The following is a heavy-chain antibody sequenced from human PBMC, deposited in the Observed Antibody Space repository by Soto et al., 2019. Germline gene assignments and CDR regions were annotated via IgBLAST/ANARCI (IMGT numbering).Heavy chain of an antibody. CDR1: GFTFSSYS. CDR3: ARDGKGIAVAGPNYYFDY. D-gene: IGHD6-19*01. Sequence: GGSLRLSCAASGFTFSSYSMNWVRQAPGKGLEWVSSISSSSSYIYYADSVKGRFTISRDSAKNSLYLQMNSLRAEDTAVYYCARDGKGIAVAGPNYYFDYWGQGTLVTVSS. CDR2: ISSSSSYI. V-gene: IGHV3-21*01. J-gene: IGHJ4*02.